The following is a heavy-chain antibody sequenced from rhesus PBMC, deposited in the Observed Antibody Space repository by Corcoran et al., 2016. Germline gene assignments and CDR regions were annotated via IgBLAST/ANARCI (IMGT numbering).Heavy chain of an antibody. Sequence: QVQLQESGPGVVKPSETLSLTCAVSGYSISSGYDWSWIRQPPGKGLEWIGYIYGSSGSTNYNPSLKNRVTISKDTSKNQFSLKLSSVTAADTAVYYCAREVMVVPTYYFDSWGQGV. CDR1: GYSISSGYD. CDR3: AREVMVVPTYYFDS. D-gene: IGHD2-21*01. CDR2: IYGSSGST. V-gene: IGHV4-76*01. J-gene: IGHJ4*01.